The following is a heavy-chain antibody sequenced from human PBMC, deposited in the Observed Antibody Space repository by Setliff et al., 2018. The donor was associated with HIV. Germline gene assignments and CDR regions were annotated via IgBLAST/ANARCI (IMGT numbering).Heavy chain of an antibody. V-gene: IGHV3-7*01. CDR3: ARGPTGSGSAYLDF. D-gene: IGHD3-10*01. Sequence: GGSLRLSCAASGFTFTNYWMAWIRQAPGRGLEWAAIISNDGGREYYVDSVKGRFTISRDNAKSSLYLQMDSLRVEDTSVYYCARGPTGSGSAYLDFWGQGVPVTVSS. CDR2: ISNDGGRE. J-gene: IGHJ4*02. CDR1: GFTFTNYW.